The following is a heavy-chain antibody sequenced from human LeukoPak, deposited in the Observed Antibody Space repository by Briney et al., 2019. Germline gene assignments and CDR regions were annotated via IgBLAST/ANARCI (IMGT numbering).Heavy chain of an antibody. Sequence: PGGSLRLSCAASGFTFSSYGMSWVRQAPGKGLEWVSAISGSGGSTYYADSVKGRFTISRDNSKNTLYLQMNSLRAEDTAVYYCAKDMLYYDILTGYYMSSNCAFDIWGQGTMVTVSS. J-gene: IGHJ3*02. CDR2: ISGSGGST. V-gene: IGHV3-23*01. D-gene: IGHD3-9*01. CDR3: AKDMLYYDILTGYYMSSNCAFDI. CDR1: GFTFSSYG.